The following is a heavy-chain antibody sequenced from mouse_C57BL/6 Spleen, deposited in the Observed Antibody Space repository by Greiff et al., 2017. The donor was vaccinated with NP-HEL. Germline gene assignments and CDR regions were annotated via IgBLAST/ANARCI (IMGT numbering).Heavy chain of an antibody. CDR2: IDPSDSET. J-gene: IGHJ1*03. Sequence: QVQLQQSGAELVRPGSSVKLSCKASGYTFTSYWMHWVKQRPIQGLEWIGNIDPSDSETHYNQKFKDKATLTVDKSSSTAYMQLSSLTSEDSAVYYCAREDYGNWYFDVWGTGTTVTVSS. V-gene: IGHV1-52*01. CDR1: GYTFTSYW. D-gene: IGHD2-1*01. CDR3: AREDYGNWYFDV.